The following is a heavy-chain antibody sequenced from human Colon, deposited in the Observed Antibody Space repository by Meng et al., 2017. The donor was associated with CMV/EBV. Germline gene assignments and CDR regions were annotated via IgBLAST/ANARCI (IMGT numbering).Heavy chain of an antibody. V-gene: IGHV1-2*02. CDR3: VRESWYFDF. CDR2: IYPQDGGT. Sequence: QGQLGQSGTEVKQPGASVKGSCKTSGYTFTANPLHWVRQAPGQGLEWMGWIYPQDGGTYFAQKFQDRVTLTRDTSITTAYMELSGLTSDDTAIYYCVRESWYFDFWGEGTLVTVSS. CDR1: GYTFTANP. J-gene: IGHJ4*02. D-gene: IGHD6-13*01.